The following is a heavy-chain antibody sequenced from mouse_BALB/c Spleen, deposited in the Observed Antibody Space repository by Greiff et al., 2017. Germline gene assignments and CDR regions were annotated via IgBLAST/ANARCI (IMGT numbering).Heavy chain of an antibody. J-gene: IGHJ4*01. CDR3: ARSYYYGSSYYYAMDY. V-gene: IGHV8-8*01. CDR2: IWWDDDK. Sequence: QVTLKESGPGILQPSQTLSLTCSFSGFSLSTSGMGVGWIRQPSGKGLEWLAHIWWDDDKYYNTALKSGLTISKDTSKNQVFLKIASVDTADTATYYCARSYYYGSSYYYAMDYWGQGTSVTVSS. D-gene: IGHD1-1*01. CDR1: GFSLSTSGMG.